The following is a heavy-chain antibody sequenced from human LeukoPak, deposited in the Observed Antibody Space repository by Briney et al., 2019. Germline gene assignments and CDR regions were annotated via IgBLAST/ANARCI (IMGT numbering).Heavy chain of an antibody. CDR2: INHSGST. V-gene: IGHV4-34*01. D-gene: IGHD3-22*01. Sequence: SETLSLTCAVYGGSFSGYYWSWIRQPPGKGLERIGEINHSGSTNYNPSLKSRVTISVDTSKNQFSLKLSSVTAADTAVYYCARGPRDSSGYYSRLYYYYMDVWGKGTTVTVSS. J-gene: IGHJ6*03. CDR1: GGSFSGYY. CDR3: ARGPRDSSGYYSRLYYYYMDV.